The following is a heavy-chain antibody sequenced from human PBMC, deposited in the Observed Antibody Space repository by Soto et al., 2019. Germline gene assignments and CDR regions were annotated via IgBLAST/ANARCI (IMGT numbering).Heavy chain of an antibody. CDR2: IYYSGIT. D-gene: IGHD3-10*01. CDR1: GGSISSYY. CDR3: ARDSGSGRYSYNYFDP. Sequence: SEPLSLTCTVSGGSISSYYSSWIREPPGKGLEWIGYIYYSGITKYSPSLKSRVTISVDTSKNQFSLKLSSVTAADTAVYYCARDSGSGRYSYNYFDPWGQGTLVT. V-gene: IGHV4-59*01. J-gene: IGHJ5*02.